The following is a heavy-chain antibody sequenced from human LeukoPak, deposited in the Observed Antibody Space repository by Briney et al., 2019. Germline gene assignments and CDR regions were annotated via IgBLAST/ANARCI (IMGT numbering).Heavy chain of an antibody. Sequence: GGSLRLSCAASGFTFSSYGMHWVRQAPGKGLEWVAVIWYDGSNKYYADSVKGRFTISRDNSKNTLYLQMNSLRAEDTAVYYCARTTYDFSFDYWGQGTLVTVSS. CDR2: IWYDGSNK. CDR3: ARTTYDFSFDY. D-gene: IGHD3-3*01. J-gene: IGHJ4*02. V-gene: IGHV3-33*01. CDR1: GFTFSSYG.